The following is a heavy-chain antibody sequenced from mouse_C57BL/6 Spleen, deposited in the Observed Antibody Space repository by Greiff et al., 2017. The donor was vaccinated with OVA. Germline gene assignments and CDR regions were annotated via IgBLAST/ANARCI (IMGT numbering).Heavy chain of an antibody. CDR3: ARGDYDYDGGFAY. J-gene: IGHJ3*01. CDR1: GYAFTNYL. D-gene: IGHD2-4*01. Sequence: VQLQQSGAELVRPGTSVKVSCKASGYAFTNYLIEWVKQRPGQGLEWIGVINPGSGGTNYNEKFKGKATLTADKSSSTAYMQLSSLTSEDSAVYFCARGDYDYDGGFAYWGQGTLVTVSA. V-gene: IGHV1-54*01. CDR2: INPGSGGT.